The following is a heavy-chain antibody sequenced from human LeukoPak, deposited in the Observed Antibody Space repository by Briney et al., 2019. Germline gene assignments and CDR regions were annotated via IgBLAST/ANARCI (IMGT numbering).Heavy chain of an antibody. V-gene: IGHV3-23*01. D-gene: IGHD5-12*01. J-gene: IGHJ4*02. CDR2: ISGSGGST. Sequence: GSLRLSCAASGFTFSSYAMSWVRQAPGKGLELVSAISGSGGSTYYADSVKGRFTISRDNSKNTLYLQMNSLRAEDTAVYYCAKDLYEYSGYDSWYFDYWGQGTLVTVSS. CDR3: AKDLYEYSGYDSWYFDY. CDR1: GFTFSSYA.